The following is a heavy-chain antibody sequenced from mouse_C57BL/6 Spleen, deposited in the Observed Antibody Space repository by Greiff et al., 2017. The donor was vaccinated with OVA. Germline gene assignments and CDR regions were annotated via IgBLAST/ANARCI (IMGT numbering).Heavy chain of an antibody. Sequence: DVKLVESGGGLVQPGGSMKLSCVASGFTFSNYWMNWVRQSPETGLEWVAQISLKSDNYATHYAESVQGRFTIYRDESKSSVYLQTNNLRAEDTGIYYCTGLFGRWYYFDYWGQGTTLTVSS. D-gene: IGHD1-1*01. CDR3: TGLFGRWYYFDY. CDR2: ISLKSDNYAT. V-gene: IGHV6-3*01. CDR1: GFTFSNYW. J-gene: IGHJ2*01.